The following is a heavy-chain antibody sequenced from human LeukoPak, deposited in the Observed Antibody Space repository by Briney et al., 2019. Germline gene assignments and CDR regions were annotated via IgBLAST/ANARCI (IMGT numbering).Heavy chain of an antibody. CDR1: GYSFTSYW. CDR3: AGTTDHSSSWYGLDY. V-gene: IGHV5-51*01. J-gene: IGHJ4*02. Sequence: GESLKISCKGSGYSFTSYWIGWVRQMPGKGLEWMGIIYPGDSDTRYSPSFQGQVTISADKSISTAYLQWSSLKASDTAMYYCAGTTDHSSSWYGLDYWGQGTLVTVSS. CDR2: IYPGDSDT. D-gene: IGHD6-13*01.